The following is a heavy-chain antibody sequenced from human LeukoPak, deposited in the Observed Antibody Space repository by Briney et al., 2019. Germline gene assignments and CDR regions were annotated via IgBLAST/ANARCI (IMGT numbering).Heavy chain of an antibody. J-gene: IGHJ4*02. CDR3: ARGSANVVVPAASLED. CDR2: INPNSGGT. CDR1: GYTFTAYY. V-gene: IGHV1-2*02. Sequence: ASVKVSCKASGYTFTAYYIHWVRQAPGQGLEWMGWINPNSGGTNYVQKFQGRVAMTRNTSINIAYMELSRLTSDDTAIYYCARGSANVVVPAASLEDWGQGTLVTVSS. D-gene: IGHD2-2*01.